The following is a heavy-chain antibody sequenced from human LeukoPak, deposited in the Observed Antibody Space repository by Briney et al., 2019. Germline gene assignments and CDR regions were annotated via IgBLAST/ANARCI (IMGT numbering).Heavy chain of an antibody. Sequence: SVKVSCKASGGTFSSYAISWVRPAPGQGLEWMGGIIPIFGTANYAQKFQGRVTITTDESTSTAYMELSSLRSEDTAVYYCAREPYGDYATGYYYYYMDVWGKGTTVTVSS. CDR3: AREPYGDYATGYYYYYMDV. V-gene: IGHV1-69*05. CDR2: IIPIFGTA. CDR1: GGTFSSYA. D-gene: IGHD4-17*01. J-gene: IGHJ6*03.